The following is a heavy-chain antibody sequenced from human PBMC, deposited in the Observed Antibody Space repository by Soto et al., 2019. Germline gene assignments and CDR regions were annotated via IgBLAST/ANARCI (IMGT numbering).Heavy chain of an antibody. V-gene: IGHV4-34*01. CDR2: INHSGST. Sequence: SETLSLTCAVYGGSFSGYYWSWIRQPPGKGLEWIGEINHSGSTNYNPSLKSRVTISVDTSKNQFSLKLSSVTAADTAVYYCARLYYDFWSGARRFDYWGQGTLVTVSS. J-gene: IGHJ4*02. D-gene: IGHD3-3*01. CDR3: ARLYYDFWSGARRFDY. CDR1: GGSFSGYY.